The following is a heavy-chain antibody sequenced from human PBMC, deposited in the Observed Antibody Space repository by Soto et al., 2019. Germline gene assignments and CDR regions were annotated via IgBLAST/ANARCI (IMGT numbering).Heavy chain of an antibody. V-gene: IGHV1-46*01. Sequence: ASVKVSFKASGYTFTRYYMHWLRQAPGQGLEWMGIINPSGGSTSYAQKFQGRVTMTRDTSTSTVYMELSSLRSEDTAVYYCARDPYSSGWYQGWFDPWGQGTLVTVSS. J-gene: IGHJ5*02. CDR3: ARDPYSSGWYQGWFDP. CDR1: GYTFTRYY. D-gene: IGHD6-19*01. CDR2: INPSGGST.